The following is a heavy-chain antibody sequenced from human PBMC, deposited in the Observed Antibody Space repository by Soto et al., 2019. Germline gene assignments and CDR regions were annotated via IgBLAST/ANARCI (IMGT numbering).Heavy chain of an antibody. CDR1: GYTFTSYY. V-gene: IGHV1-46*01. CDR3: AREGGGYGGLDY. CDR2: INPSGGST. J-gene: IGHJ4*02. Sequence: QVQLVQSGAEVKKPGASVKVSCKASGYTFTSYYMHWVRQAPGQGLEWMGIINPSGGSTSYAQKFQGRDTMTRDTSTSTVYMELSSLRSEDTAVYYCAREGGGYGGLDYWGQGTLVTVSS. D-gene: IGHD4-17*01.